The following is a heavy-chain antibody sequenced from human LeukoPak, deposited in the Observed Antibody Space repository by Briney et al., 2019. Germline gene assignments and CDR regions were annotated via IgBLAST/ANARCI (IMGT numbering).Heavy chain of an antibody. D-gene: IGHD2-21*01. V-gene: IGHV3-66*01. CDR2: IYSGGST. CDR3: ARGQYSDAFDI. Sequence: GGSLRLSCAASGFTVSSNYMSWVRQAPGKGLEWVSVIYSGGSTYYADSVKGRFTISRDNSKNTLYLQMNSLRAEDTAVYYCARGQYSDAFDIWGQGTMVTVSS. J-gene: IGHJ3*02. CDR1: GFTVSSNY.